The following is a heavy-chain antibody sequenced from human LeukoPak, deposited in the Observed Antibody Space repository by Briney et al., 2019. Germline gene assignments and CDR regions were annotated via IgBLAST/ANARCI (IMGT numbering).Heavy chain of an antibody. CDR1: GGSISSSIYY. Sequence: SETLSLTCIVSGGSISSSIYYWAWVRQPPGKGLEWIGTVFHNGATQYSPSLRSRVTISIDTSTNQFSLKLTSVTAADTALYYCARDVNVVVVAATAADAFDIWGQGTMVTVSS. CDR3: ARDVNVVVVAATAADAFDI. V-gene: IGHV4-39*07. D-gene: IGHD2-15*01. CDR2: VFHNGAT. J-gene: IGHJ3*02.